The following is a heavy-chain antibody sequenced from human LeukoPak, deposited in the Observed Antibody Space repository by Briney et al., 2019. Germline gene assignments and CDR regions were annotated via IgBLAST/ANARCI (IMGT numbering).Heavy chain of an antibody. J-gene: IGHJ6*03. CDR2: THTSGST. V-gene: IGHV4-4*09. CDR3: ARDGYTSGWSDEDPYYYYSYMDV. D-gene: IGHD6-19*01. Sequence: SETLSLTCTVSGASISRYYWSWIRQPPGKGLEWIWCTHTSGSTNDNPSLSSRVTISIDTSKNQFSLKLTSVTAADTAVYYCARDGYTSGWSDEDPYYYYSYMDVWGNGTTVTVSS. CDR1: GASISRYY.